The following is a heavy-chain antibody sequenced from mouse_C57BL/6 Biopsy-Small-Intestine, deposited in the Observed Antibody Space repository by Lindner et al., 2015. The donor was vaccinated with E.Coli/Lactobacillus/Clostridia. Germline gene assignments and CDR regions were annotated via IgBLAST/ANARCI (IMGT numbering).Heavy chain of an antibody. CDR1: GFNIKDDY. J-gene: IGHJ1*03. Sequence: VQLQESGAELVRPGASVKLSCTASGFNIKDDYMHWVKQRPEQGLEWIGWIDPENGDTEYASKFQGKATITADTSSNTAYLQLSSLTSEDTAVYYCTSYYSNSYWYFDVWGTGTTVTVSS. CDR2: IDPENGDT. D-gene: IGHD2-5*01. V-gene: IGHV14-4*01. CDR3: TSYYSNSYWYFDV.